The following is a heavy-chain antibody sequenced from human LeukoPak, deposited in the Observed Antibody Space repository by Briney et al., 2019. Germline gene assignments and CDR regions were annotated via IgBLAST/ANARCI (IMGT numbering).Heavy chain of an antibody. D-gene: IGHD3-22*01. V-gene: IGHV3-23*01. CDR3: AREGGYYDSSGYVDY. CDR1: GFTFSTFA. CDR2: IFPSGGEI. J-gene: IGHJ4*02. Sequence: PGGSLRLSCAASGFTFSTFAMIWVRQPPGKGLEWVSSIFPSGGEIHYADSVRGRFTISRDNSRSTLSLQMNSLRAEDTAVYYCAREGGYYDSSGYVDYWGQGTLVTVSS.